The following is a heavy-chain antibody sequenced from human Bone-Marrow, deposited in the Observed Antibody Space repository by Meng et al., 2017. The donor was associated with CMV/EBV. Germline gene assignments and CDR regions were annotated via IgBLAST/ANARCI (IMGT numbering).Heavy chain of an antibody. Sequence: CAASAFTFSSYAMHWFRQAPGKGLEWVAVISYDGSNKYYADSVKGRFTISRDNSKNTLYLQMNSLRAEDTAVYYCARSDGMWYGSPYWGQGTLVTVSS. CDR1: AFTFSSYA. CDR3: ARSDGMWYGSPY. V-gene: IGHV3-30-3*01. J-gene: IGHJ4*02. CDR2: ISYDGSNK. D-gene: IGHD2-15*01.